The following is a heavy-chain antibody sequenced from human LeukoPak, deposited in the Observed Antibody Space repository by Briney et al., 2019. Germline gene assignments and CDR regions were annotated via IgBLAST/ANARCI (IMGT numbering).Heavy chain of an antibody. CDR2: IYHSGNT. V-gene: IGHV4-38-2*02. J-gene: IGHJ6*03. CDR1: GYSISSGYY. CDR3: ARVLGLRAHYYYYYMDV. Sequence: SETLSLTCTVSGYSISSGYYWGWIRQPPGQGLEWIGSIYHSGNTYYNPSLKSRVTISVDTSKNQFSLKLSSVTAADTAVYYCARVLGLRAHYYYYYMDVWGKGTTVTVSS. D-gene: IGHD3-16*01.